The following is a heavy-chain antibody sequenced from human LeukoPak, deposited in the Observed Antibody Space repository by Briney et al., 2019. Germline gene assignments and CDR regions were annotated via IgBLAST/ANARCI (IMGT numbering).Heavy chain of an antibody. J-gene: IGHJ4*02. Sequence: GGSLRLSCAASGFTFSSYAMRWVRQAPGKGLEWVSGISGSGGDTYYADSVKGRFTISRDNAKNTVYLQMNSLRAEDTAVYYCARVSGWNPFDYWGQGTLVTVSS. CDR3: ARVSGWNPFDY. CDR2: ISGSGGDT. D-gene: IGHD1-1*01. CDR1: GFTFSSYA. V-gene: IGHV3-23*01.